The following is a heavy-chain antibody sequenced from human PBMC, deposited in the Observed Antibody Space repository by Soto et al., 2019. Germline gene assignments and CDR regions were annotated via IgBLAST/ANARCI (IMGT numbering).Heavy chain of an antibody. CDR1: GGSISSYY. D-gene: IGHD6-6*01. CDR3: ARTIAARPGQWFDP. V-gene: IGHV4-59*08. Sequence: SETLSLTCTVSGGSISSYYWSWIRQPPGKGLEWIGYIYYSGSTNYNPSLKSRVTISVDTSKNQFSLKLSSVTAADTAVYYCARTIAARPGQWFDPWGQGTLVTVSS. J-gene: IGHJ5*02. CDR2: IYYSGST.